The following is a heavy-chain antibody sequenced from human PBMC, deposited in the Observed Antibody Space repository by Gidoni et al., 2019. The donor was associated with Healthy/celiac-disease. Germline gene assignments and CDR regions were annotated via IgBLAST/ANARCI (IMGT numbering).Heavy chain of an antibody. V-gene: IGHV3-21*01. CDR3: ARDQFIGYYYDSSGYSFDY. CDR1: GFTFGSYS. Sequence: EVQLVESGGGLVKPGGSLRLSCAASGFTFGSYSMTWVRQAPGKGLGWVSSISSSSSYIYYADSVKGLFTISRDNAKNSLYLQMNSLRAEDTAVYYCARDQFIGYYYDSSGYSFDYWGQGTLVTVSS. CDR2: ISSSSSYI. J-gene: IGHJ4*02. D-gene: IGHD3-22*01.